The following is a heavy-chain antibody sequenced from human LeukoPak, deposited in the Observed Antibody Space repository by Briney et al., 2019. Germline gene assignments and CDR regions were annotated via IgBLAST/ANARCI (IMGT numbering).Heavy chain of an antibody. Sequence: PSETLSLTCTVSGGSISSSSYYWGWIRQPPGKGLEWIGSIYYSGSTYYNPSLKSRVTISVDTSKNQFSLKLSSVTAADTAVYYCAGIAAAGPESLPFDYWGQGTLVTVSS. J-gene: IGHJ4*02. CDR1: GGSISSSSYY. CDR2: IYYSGST. CDR3: AGIAAAGPESLPFDY. V-gene: IGHV4-39*01. D-gene: IGHD6-13*01.